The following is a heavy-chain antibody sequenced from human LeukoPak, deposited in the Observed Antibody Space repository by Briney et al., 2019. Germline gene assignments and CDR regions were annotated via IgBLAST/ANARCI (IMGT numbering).Heavy chain of an antibody. J-gene: IGHJ4*02. D-gene: IGHD6-6*01. V-gene: IGHV4-38-2*02. Sequence: TASETLSLTCTVSGYSISSGFYWGWIRQPPGQELEWIGSIYHSGTTYYNPSLKSRVTISLDTSKNQFSLRLTSVTAADTAVYFCARGRPVFDYWGQGTLVTVSS. CDR1: GYSISSGFY. CDR3: ARGRPVFDY. CDR2: IYHSGTT.